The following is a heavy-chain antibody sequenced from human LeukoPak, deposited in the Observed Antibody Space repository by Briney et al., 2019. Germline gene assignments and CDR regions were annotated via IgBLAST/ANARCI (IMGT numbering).Heavy chain of an antibody. V-gene: IGHV3-30*04. CDR2: ISYDGSNK. CDR1: GFTFSSYA. Sequence: PGRSLRLSCAASGFTFSSYAMHWVRQAPGKGLEWVAVISYDGSNKYYADSVKGRFTISRDNSKNTLYLQMNSLRSEDTAVYYCARGSRTRMIVVVITTQMDSYYFDYWGQGTLVTVSS. CDR3: ARGSRTRMIVVVITTQMDSYYFDY. D-gene: IGHD3-22*01. J-gene: IGHJ4*02.